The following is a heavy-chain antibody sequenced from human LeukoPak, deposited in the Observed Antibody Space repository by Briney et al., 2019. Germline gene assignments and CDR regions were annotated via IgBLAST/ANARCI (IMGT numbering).Heavy chain of an antibody. V-gene: IGHV3-21*01. CDR3: ARDPFYYDAAGSDDY. D-gene: IGHD3-22*01. CDR2: ISSGSTYI. Sequence: GGSLRLSCAPPEFTFNSYSFNWIRQPPGEGLEWVSSISSGSTYIYYSDSVKGRFTVSRDNAKNSLYLQMNNLRAEDTAVYYCARDPFYYDAAGSDDYWGQGTLVTVSS. CDR1: EFTFNSYS. J-gene: IGHJ4*02.